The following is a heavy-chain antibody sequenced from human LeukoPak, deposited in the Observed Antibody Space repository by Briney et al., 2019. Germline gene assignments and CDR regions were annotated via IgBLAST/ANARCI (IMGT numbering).Heavy chain of an antibody. CDR2: MNPNSGNT. V-gene: IGHV1-8*02. J-gene: IGHJ3*02. CDR3: ASHGSSANHDAFDI. Sequence: ASVKVSCKASGYTFTSYGFSWVRQAPGQGLEWMGWMNPNSGNTGYAQKFQGRVTMTRDTSTSTVYMELSSLRSEDTAVYYCASHGSSANHDAFDIWGQGTMVTVSS. CDR1: GYTFTSYG. D-gene: IGHD1-26*01.